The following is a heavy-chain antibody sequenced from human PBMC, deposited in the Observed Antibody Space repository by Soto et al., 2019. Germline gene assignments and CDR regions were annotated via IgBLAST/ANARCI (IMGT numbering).Heavy chain of an antibody. J-gene: IGHJ6*02. D-gene: IGHD3-10*01. CDR1: GFTFSSYA. V-gene: IGHV3-30-3*01. CDR2: ISYDGSNK. Sequence: QVQLVDSGGGVVQPGRSLRLSCAASGFTFSSYAMHWVRQAPGKGLEWVAVISYDGSNKYYADSVKGRFTISRDNSKNTLYLQMNSLRAEDTAVYYCARDGEDYPHSHYYGMDVWGQGTTVTVSS. CDR3: ARDGEDYPHSHYYGMDV.